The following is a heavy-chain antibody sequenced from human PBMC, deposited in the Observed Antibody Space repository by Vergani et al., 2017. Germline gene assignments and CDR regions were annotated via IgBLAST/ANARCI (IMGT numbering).Heavy chain of an antibody. J-gene: IGHJ6*02. CDR2: IDHTGRP. D-gene: IGHD4-11*01. Sequence: QVQLQQWGGGLLKPSETLSLTCVVNGGSFTSYHWTWIRQSPGEGLEWVGDIDHTGRPDYNPSLKSRLTISVDKYRNQFSLTVNSVAATDTAIYFCAGVNTETKGPLYHFECMDVWGQGTAVTIS. CDR3: AGVNTETKGPLYHFECMDV. CDR1: GGSFTSYH. V-gene: IGHV4-34*01.